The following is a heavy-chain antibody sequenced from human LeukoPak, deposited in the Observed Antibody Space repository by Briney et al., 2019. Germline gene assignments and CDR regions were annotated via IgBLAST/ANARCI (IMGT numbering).Heavy chain of an antibody. D-gene: IGHD3-22*01. CDR1: GGTFSSYA. J-gene: IGHJ4*02. CDR2: INPSGGST. V-gene: IGHV1-46*04. CDR3: ARDGGDGSGYYYYDY. Sequence: ASVKVSCKASGGTFSSYAISWARQAPGQGLEWMGIINPSGGSTSYAQKLQGRVTMTSDTSTSTAYMELSSLKSEDTAVYYCARDGGDGSGYYYYDYWGQGTLVTVSS.